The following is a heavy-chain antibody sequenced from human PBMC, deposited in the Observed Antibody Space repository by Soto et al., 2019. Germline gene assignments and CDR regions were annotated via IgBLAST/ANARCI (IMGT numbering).Heavy chain of an antibody. CDR1: GAYITDFS. J-gene: IGHJ1*01. V-gene: IGHV4-4*07. CDR3: ARETVEDWTNEAH. Sequence: QVQPQESRPGRLKPSDTLSLTCRVSGAYITDFSCSWIPQPAGKGLEWIWRITINGHNQKNPSLKSQVTFSTDKSKNPFSLNLQSAPAAGTALYDCARETVEDWTNEAHWGPGTLVTVAS. D-gene: IGHD1-1*01. CDR2: ITINGHN.